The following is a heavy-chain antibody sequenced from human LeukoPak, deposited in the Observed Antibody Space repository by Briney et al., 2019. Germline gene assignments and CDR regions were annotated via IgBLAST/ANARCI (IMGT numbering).Heavy chain of an antibody. D-gene: IGHD3-10*01. CDR1: GDCIFGSSYY. CDR3: ATNRSITLVRGGHGTEKNNLFDP. V-gene: IGHV4-39*01. J-gene: IGHJ5*02. Sequence: SDTLSLTCTVSGDCIFGSSYYWSWIRQPPGKWLEWMGRIYYSGSTHYNPSLKSRVTISVDTSKNQFFLRLSSVTATDTAVYYCATNRSITLVRGGHGTEKNNLFDPWGQGTLVTVSS. CDR2: IYYSGST.